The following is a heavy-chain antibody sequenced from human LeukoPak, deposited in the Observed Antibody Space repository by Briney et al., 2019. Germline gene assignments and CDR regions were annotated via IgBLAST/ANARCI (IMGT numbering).Heavy chain of an antibody. D-gene: IGHD1-26*01. J-gene: IGHJ4*02. CDR1: GGSISSSSYY. CDR3: ARRPRIVGAIDY. Sequence: SETLSLTCTVSGGSISSSSYYWGWIRQPPGKGLECIGSIYYSGSTYYNPSLKSRVTISVDTSKNQFSLKLSSVTAADTAVYYCARRPRIVGAIDYWGQGTLVTVSS. V-gene: IGHV4-39*01. CDR2: IYYSGST.